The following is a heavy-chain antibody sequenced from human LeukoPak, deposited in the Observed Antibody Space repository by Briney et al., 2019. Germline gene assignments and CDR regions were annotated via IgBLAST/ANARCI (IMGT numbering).Heavy chain of an antibody. CDR2: ISWNSGSI. CDR3: AKEIGDRLRGPDY. Sequence: PGGSLRLSCAASGFTFDDYAMHWIRQAPGMGLEWVSGISWNSGSIGYADSVRGRFTISRDNAGNALYLQMNSLRGEDTALYYCAKEIGDRLRGPDYCVQATLVTVCS. V-gene: IGHV3-9*01. J-gene: IGHJ4*02. CDR1: GFTFDDYA. D-gene: IGHD4-17*01.